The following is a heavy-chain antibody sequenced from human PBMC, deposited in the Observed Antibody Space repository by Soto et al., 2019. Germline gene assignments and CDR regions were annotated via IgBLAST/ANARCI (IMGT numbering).Heavy chain of an antibody. D-gene: IGHD6-13*01. CDR1: GYTFINFD. J-gene: IGHJ5*02. CDR3: ARMASAGTLNWFDP. CDR2: MNPGSGKT. V-gene: IGHV1-8*02. Sequence: QVQLVQSGAEVKEPGASVRVSCKASGYTFINFDISWVRQAAGQGLEWLGWMNPGSGKTGYASKLQGRVAMTRDASTGTSHMELSSLTSDDTAVYYCARMASAGTLNWFDPWGQGTLVTVSS.